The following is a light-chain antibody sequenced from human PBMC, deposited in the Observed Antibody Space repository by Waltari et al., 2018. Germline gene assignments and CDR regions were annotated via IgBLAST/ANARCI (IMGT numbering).Light chain of an antibody. CDR2: WTS. CDR3: QQYCSTPLT. V-gene: IGKV4-1*01. CDR1: QCVFYSSNNKNY. Sequence: DMVRTPSPDSLAVSQGERDNLDCEASQCVFYSSNNKNYLAWYQQKPGQPPKLLIYWTSTRASGVPDRFSGSGSGTDFTLTISSLQAEDVAVYYCQQYCSTPLTFGGGTKVEIK. J-gene: IGKJ4*01.